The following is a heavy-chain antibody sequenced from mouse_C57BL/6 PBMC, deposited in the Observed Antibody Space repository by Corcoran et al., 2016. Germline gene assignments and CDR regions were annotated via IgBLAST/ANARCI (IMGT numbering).Heavy chain of an antibody. CDR2: IYPGDGDT. CDR3: ARRGDYDPSFDY. CDR1: GYAFSSYW. Sequence: QVQLQQSGAELVKPGASVKISCKASGYAFSSYWMNWVKQRPGKGLEWIGQIYPGDGDTNYNGKFKGKATLTADKSSSTAYMQLSSLTSEDSAVYFCARRGDYDPSFDYWGQGTTLTVSS. J-gene: IGHJ2*01. D-gene: IGHD2-4*01. V-gene: IGHV1-80*01.